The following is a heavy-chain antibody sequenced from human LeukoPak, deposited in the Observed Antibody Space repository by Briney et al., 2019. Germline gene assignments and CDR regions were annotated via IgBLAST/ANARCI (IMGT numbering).Heavy chain of an antibody. CDR1: GYTFTSYA. J-gene: IGHJ4*02. D-gene: IGHD6-13*01. V-gene: IGHV1-3*01. Sequence: ASVKVSCKASGYTFTSYAMHWARQAPGQRLEWMGWINAGNGNTKYSRKFQGRVTMTRDTSISTAYMELSRLRSDDTAVYYCARGPLSYSSSWYSYFDYWGQGTLVTVSS. CDR3: ARGPLSYSSSWYSYFDY. CDR2: INAGNGNT.